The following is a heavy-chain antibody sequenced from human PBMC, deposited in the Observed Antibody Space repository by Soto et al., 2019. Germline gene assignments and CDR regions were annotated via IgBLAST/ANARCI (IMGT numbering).Heavy chain of an antibody. CDR2: ISSSGTRM. CDR3: AGEYYDVLTDYYRYYYIDV. V-gene: IGHV3-11*01. D-gene: IGHD3-9*01. CDR1: GFTFSDYY. J-gene: IGHJ6*03. Sequence: QVQLVESGGGLVQPGGSLRLSCTASGFTFSDYYMTWIRQAPGKGLESVSYISSSGTRMYYADSVKGRFTISRDNAKNSLYLQLNSLRAEDTAVYYCAGEYYDVLTDYYRYYYIDVWGKGITVTVSS.